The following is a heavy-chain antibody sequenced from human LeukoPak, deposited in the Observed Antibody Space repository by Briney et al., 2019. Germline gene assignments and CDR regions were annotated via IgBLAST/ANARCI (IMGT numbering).Heavy chain of an antibody. CDR3: AKVGQQLVFDY. D-gene: IGHD6-13*01. J-gene: IGHJ4*02. Sequence: GGSLRLSCAASGFTFSSYAMSWVRRAPGKGLEWVSAISGSGGSTYYADSVKGQFTISRDNSKNTLYLQMNSLRAEDTAVYYCAKVGQQLVFDYWGQGTLVTVSS. CDR2: ISGSGGST. CDR1: GFTFSSYA. V-gene: IGHV3-23*01.